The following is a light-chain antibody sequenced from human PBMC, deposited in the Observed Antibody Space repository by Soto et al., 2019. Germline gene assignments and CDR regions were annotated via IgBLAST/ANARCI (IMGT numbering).Light chain of an antibody. Sequence: EIVLTQSPATLSLSPGERATLSCRASRSVSSYLAWYQQKPGQAPRLLIYDASNRATGIPARFSGSGSGTDFTLTISSLEPEDFAIYYCQQRSNWFSITFGQGTRLEIK. CDR1: RSVSSY. J-gene: IGKJ5*01. CDR3: QQRSNWFSIT. CDR2: DAS. V-gene: IGKV3-11*01.